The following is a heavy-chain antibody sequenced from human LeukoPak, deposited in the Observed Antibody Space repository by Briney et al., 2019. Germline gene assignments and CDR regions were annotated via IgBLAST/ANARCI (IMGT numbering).Heavy chain of an antibody. Sequence: GGSLRLSCAASGFTFSSYSMNWVRQAPGKGLEWVSHITASGTAMFYADSVKGRFTISRDNAENSLYLQMNSLRDEDTAVYYCASSGSYRFDYWGQGTLVTVSS. J-gene: IGHJ4*02. D-gene: IGHD1-26*01. V-gene: IGHV3-48*02. CDR1: GFTFSSYS. CDR2: ITASGTAM. CDR3: ASSGSYRFDY.